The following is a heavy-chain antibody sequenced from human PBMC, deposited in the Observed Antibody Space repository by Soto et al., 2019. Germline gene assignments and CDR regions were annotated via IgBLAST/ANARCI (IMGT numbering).Heavy chain of an antibody. CDR1: GFTFSSYS. CDR3: ARGGVDTANLPFDY. J-gene: IGHJ4*02. D-gene: IGHD5-18*01. V-gene: IGHV3-21*01. CDR2: ISSSSNYI. Sequence: EVQLVESGGGLVKPGGSLRLSCAASGFTFSSYSVNWVRQAPGKGLEWVSSISSSSNYIYYADSLKGRFTISRDNAKNSLYLQMNRLRAEDTAVYYCARGGVDTANLPFDYWGQGTLVTVSS.